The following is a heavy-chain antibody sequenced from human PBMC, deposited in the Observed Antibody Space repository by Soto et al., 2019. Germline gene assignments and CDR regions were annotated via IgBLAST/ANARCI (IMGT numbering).Heavy chain of an antibody. V-gene: IGHV3-74*01. CDR3: ARGSYGMDV. J-gene: IGHJ6*02. CDR2: IKSDDSST. CDR1: GFTFSGSW. Sequence: EVQLVESGGGLVQPGGSLRLSCAASGFTFSGSWMHWVRQAPGKGLGWVSRIKSDDSSTSYADSVKCRFTISRDNAKNTLYLQMNSLRDEDTALYYCARGSYGMDVWGQGTTVTVSS.